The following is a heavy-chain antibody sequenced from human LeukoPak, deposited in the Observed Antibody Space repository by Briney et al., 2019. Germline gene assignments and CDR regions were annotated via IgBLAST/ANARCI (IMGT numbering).Heavy chain of an antibody. CDR3: ARRAPNYYGSGSNPLDY. CDR1: GGSISSYY. D-gene: IGHD3-10*01. J-gene: IGHJ4*02. Sequence: SETLSLTCTVSGGSISSYYWSWIRQPPGKGLEWIGYIYYSGSTNYNPSLKSRVTISVDTSKNQFSLKLSPVTAADTAVYYCARRAPNYYGSGSNPLDYWGQGTLVTVSS. CDR2: IYYSGST. V-gene: IGHV4-59*08.